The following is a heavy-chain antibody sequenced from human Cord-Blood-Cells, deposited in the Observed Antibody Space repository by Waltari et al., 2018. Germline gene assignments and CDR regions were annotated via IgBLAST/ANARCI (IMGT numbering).Heavy chain of an antibody. D-gene: IGHD5-18*01. Sequence: GKGLEWVAVIWYDGXKKYYADSVKGRFTISRDNXKNTRYLQMNXLRAEETAVYYCARAQWNVDTAMVFDYWCXVTLVTVSS. J-gene: IGHJ4*01. V-gene: IGHV3-33*01. CDR2: IWYDGXKK. CDR3: ARAQWNVDTAMVFDY.